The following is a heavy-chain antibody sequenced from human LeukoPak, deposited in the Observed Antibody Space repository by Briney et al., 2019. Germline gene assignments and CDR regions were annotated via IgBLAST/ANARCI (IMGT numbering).Heavy chain of an antibody. CDR2: ISYDGSNK. Sequence: GGSLRLSCAASGFTFSSYAMHWVRQAPGKGLEWVAVISYDGSNKYYADSVKGRFTISRDNSKNTLYLQMNSLRAEDTAVYYCAREWCTSTSCPVDYWGQGTLVTVSS. J-gene: IGHJ4*02. D-gene: IGHD2-2*01. CDR1: GFTFSSYA. CDR3: AREWCTSTSCPVDY. V-gene: IGHV3-30-3*01.